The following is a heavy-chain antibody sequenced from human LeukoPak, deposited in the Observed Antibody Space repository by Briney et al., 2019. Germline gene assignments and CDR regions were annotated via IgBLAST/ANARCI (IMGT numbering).Heavy chain of an antibody. CDR3: AKGIAAAEGFDP. J-gene: IGHJ5*02. CDR1: GFTFSSYG. CDR2: ISYDGSNK. Sequence: PGRSLRLSCAASGFTFSSYGMHWVRQAPGKGLEWVAVISYDGSNKYYADSVKGRFTISRDNSKNTLYLRMNSLRAEDTAVYYCAKGIAAAEGFDPWGQGTLVTVSS. V-gene: IGHV3-30*18. D-gene: IGHD6-13*01.